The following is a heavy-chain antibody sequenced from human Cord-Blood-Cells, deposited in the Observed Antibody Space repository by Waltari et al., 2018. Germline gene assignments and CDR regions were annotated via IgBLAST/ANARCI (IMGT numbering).Heavy chain of an antibody. CDR3: AKDRGLWWELDAFDI. D-gene: IGHD2-15*01. V-gene: IGHV3-23*01. J-gene: IGHJ3*02. Sequence: FTFSSYAMSWVRQAPGKGLEWVSAISGSGGSTYYADSVKGRFTISRDNSKNTLYLQMNSLRAEDTAVYYCAKDRGLWWELDAFDIWGQGTMVTVSS. CDR1: FTFSSYA. CDR2: ISGSGGST.